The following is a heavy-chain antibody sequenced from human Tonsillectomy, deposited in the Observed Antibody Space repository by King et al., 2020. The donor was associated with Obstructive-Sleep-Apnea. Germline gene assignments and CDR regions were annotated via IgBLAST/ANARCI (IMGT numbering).Heavy chain of an antibody. Sequence: QLVESGGGLVQPGGSLRLSCAGSGFTFSTFAMTWVRQAPGKGLEWVSTFGGSVSVGTTHYADSVKGRFTISRDDSKKSLFLQMSGLRVDDTAVYYCAKEGPIAVAPSFYYGIDVWGQGTTGTGSS. D-gene: IGHD6-19*01. CDR2: FGGSVSVGTT. V-gene: IGHV3-23*04. CDR3: AKEGPIAVAPSFYYGIDV. CDR1: GFTFSTFA. J-gene: IGHJ6*01.